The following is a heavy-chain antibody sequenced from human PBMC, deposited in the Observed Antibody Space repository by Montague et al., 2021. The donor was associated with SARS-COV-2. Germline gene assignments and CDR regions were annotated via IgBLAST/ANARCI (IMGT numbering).Heavy chain of an antibody. J-gene: IGHJ4*02. CDR1: GGSVSSRSYY. V-gene: IGHV4-39*01. CDR2: IYYSGST. Sequence: SETLSLTCTVSGGSVSSRSYYWGWIRQPPGKGLEWIGSIYYSGSTHYNPSLKSRVTISVDTSKNQFSLELSSVTAADTAVYYCASRGDYGGPRFDYWGQGTLVSVSS. CDR3: ASRGDYGGPRFDY. D-gene: IGHD4-23*01.